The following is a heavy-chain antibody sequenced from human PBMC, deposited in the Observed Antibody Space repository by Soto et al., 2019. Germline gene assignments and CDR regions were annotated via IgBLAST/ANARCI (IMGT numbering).Heavy chain of an antibody. CDR2: INHSGST. CDR1: GGSFSGYY. D-gene: IGHD2-8*01. Sequence: SETLSLTCAVYGGSFSGYYWSWIRQPPGKGLEWIGEINHSGSTNYNPSLKSRVTISVDTSKNQFSLKLSSVTASDTAVYYCARLVFNYYYMDVWGKGTTVTVS. J-gene: IGHJ6*03. CDR3: ARLVFNYYYMDV. V-gene: IGHV4-34*01.